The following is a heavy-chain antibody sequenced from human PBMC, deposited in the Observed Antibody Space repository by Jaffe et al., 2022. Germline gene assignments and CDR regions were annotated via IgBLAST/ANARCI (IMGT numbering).Heavy chain of an antibody. CDR1: GFTFSSYA. V-gene: IGHV3-23*01. Sequence: EVQLLESGGGLVQPGGSLRLSCAASGFTFSSYAMSWVRQAPGKGLEWVSAISGSGGSTYYADSVKGRFTISRDNSKNTLYLQMNSLRAEDTAVYYCAKDLPSMITFGGLKGGYAFDIWGQGTMVTVSS. J-gene: IGHJ3*02. CDR2: ISGSGGST. CDR3: AKDLPSMITFGGLKGGYAFDI. D-gene: IGHD3-16*01.